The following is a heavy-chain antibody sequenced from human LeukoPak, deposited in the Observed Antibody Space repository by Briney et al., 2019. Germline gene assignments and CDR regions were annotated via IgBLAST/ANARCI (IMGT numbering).Heavy chain of an antibody. J-gene: IGHJ4*02. CDR1: GYTFTRYG. V-gene: IGHV1-18*01. CDR2: INAYNGDT. D-gene: IGHD3-22*01. Sequence: ASVKVSCKASGYTFTRYGISWVRQVPGQGLERTGWINAYNGDTNYAQKLQGRVTMTTDTSTSTAYMELRSLRSDDTAVYYCARDEGSYYDYFDYWGQGTQVTVSS. CDR3: ARDEGSYYDYFDY.